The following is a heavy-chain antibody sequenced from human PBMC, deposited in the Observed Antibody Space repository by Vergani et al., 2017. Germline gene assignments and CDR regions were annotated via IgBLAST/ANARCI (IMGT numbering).Heavy chain of an antibody. Sequence: QVQLVQSGAEVKKPGASVKVSCKASGYTFTSYDINWVRQATGQGLEWMGWMNPNSGNTGYAQKFQERVTITRDMSTSTAYMELSSLRSEDTAVYYCAADSGMATITGWYFDLWGRGTLVTVSS. V-gene: IGHV1-8*01. CDR3: AADSGMATITGWYFDL. D-gene: IGHD5-24*01. J-gene: IGHJ2*01. CDR1: GYTFTSYD. CDR2: MNPNSGNT.